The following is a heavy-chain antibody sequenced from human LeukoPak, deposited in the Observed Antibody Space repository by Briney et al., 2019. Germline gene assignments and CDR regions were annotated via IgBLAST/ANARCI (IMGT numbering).Heavy chain of an antibody. CDR1: GGTFSSYA. Sequence: ASVKVSCKASGGTFSSYAISWVRQAPGQGLEWMGGIIPIFGTANYAQKFQGRVTITADESTSTAYMELSRLRSDDTAVYYCARDQAFGYSYGLYYFDYWGQGTLVTVSS. CDR3: ARDQAFGYSYGLYYFDY. J-gene: IGHJ4*02. CDR2: IIPIFGTA. D-gene: IGHD5-18*01. V-gene: IGHV1-69*13.